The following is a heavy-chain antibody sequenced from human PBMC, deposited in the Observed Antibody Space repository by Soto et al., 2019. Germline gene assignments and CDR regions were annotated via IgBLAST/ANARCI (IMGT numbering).Heavy chain of an antibody. D-gene: IGHD2-15*01. Sequence: GESLKISCKGSGYSFTSYWIGWVRQMPGKGLEWMGIIYPGDSDTRYSPSFQGQVTISADKSISTAYLQWSSLKASDTAMYYCARLSHGYCSGGSCYGVALDIWGQGTMVTVSS. J-gene: IGHJ3*02. CDR3: ARLSHGYCSGGSCYGVALDI. CDR2: IYPGDSDT. V-gene: IGHV5-51*01. CDR1: GYSFTSYW.